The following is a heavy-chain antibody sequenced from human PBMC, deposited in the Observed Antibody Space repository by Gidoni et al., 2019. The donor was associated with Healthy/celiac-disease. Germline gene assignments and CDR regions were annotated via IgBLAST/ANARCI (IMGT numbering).Heavy chain of an antibody. CDR2: ISGSGGST. CDR3: AKDSLGYSSGGDWFDP. CDR1: GFPFSRYA. D-gene: IGHD6-19*01. Sequence: EVQLLESGGGLVQPGGSLSLSCAASGFPFSRYAMSWVRQAPGKGLEWVSAISGSGGSTYYADSVKGRFTISRDNSKNTLYLQMNSLRAEDTAVYYCAKDSLGYSSGGDWFDPWGQGTLVTVSS. V-gene: IGHV3-23*01. J-gene: IGHJ5*02.